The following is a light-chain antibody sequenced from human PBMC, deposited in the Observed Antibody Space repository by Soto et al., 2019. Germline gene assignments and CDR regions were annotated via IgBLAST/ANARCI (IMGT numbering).Light chain of an antibody. CDR1: SSNIGAGYD. Sequence: LTQPPSVSGAPGQRVTISCTGSSSNIGAGYDVHWYQQHPGTAPRLLIYGATHRPSGVPERFSGSRSGSSASLTITGLQTEDESFYHCQSFDSGLSGALFGGGTKVTVL. CDR3: QSFDSGLSGAL. CDR2: GAT. J-gene: IGLJ2*01. V-gene: IGLV1-40*01.